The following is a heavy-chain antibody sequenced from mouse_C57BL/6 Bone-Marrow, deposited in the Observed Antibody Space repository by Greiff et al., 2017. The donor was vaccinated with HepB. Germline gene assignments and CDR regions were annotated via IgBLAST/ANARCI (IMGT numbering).Heavy chain of an antibody. CDR3: ARGTTVVATDWYFDV. CDR1: GYTFTSYW. CDR2: INPSNGGT. V-gene: IGHV1-53*01. Sequence: VQLQQPGTELVKPGASVKLSCKASGYTFTSYWMHWVKQRPGQGLEWIGNINPSNGGTNYNEKFKSKATLTVDKSSSTAYMQLSSLTSEDSAVYYCARGTTVVATDWYFDVWGTGTTVTVSS. D-gene: IGHD1-1*01. J-gene: IGHJ1*03.